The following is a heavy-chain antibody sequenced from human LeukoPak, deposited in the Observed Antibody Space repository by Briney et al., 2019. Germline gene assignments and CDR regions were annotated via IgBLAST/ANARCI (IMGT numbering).Heavy chain of an antibody. D-gene: IGHD1-26*01. CDR3: ARVTPTTIVGATGWTVDY. V-gene: IGHV3-20*04. CDR1: GFTFDDYG. Sequence: GGSLRLSCAASGFTFDDYGMSWVRHAPGKGLEWVSGINWNGGSTGYADSVKGRFTISRDNAKNSLYLQMNSLRAEDTALYYCARVTPTTIVGATGWTVDYWGQGTLVTVSS. J-gene: IGHJ4*02. CDR2: INWNGGST.